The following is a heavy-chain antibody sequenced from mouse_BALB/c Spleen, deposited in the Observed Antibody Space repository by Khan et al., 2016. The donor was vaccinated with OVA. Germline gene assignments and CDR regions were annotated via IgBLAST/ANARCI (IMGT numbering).Heavy chain of an antibody. CDR2: INTYTGEP. D-gene: IGHD2-1*01. CDR3: ARNGNYWYFDV. V-gene: IGHV9-3-1*01. Sequence: QIQLVQSGPELKKPGETVKISCKASGYTFTNYGMNWVKQAPGKGLKWMGWINTYTGEPTYADDFKGRFAFSSETSASTAYLQINNLKNEDTATYVCARNGNYWYFDVWGAGTTVTVSS. CDR1: GYTFTNYG. J-gene: IGHJ1*01.